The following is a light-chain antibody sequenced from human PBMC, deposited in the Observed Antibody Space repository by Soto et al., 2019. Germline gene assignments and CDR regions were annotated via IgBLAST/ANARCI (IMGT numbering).Light chain of an antibody. CDR2: GAT. Sequence: DSQITPSPSSLSASVVDTVTISLVASQSIRAYLNWYQHKPGKAPNLLIYGATSLHSGVPSRFSGSGSGTDFSLTISSLQPEDFATYYCQQTFSVTPLTFGGGTKVDIK. CDR1: QSIRAY. CDR3: QQTFSVTPLT. V-gene: IGKV1-39*01. J-gene: IGKJ4*01.